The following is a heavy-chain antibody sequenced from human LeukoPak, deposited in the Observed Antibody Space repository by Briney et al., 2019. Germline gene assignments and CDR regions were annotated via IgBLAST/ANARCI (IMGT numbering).Heavy chain of an antibody. Sequence: SVKVSCKASGGTFSSYAISWVRQAPGQGLEWMGRIIPTFGTANYAQKFQGRVTITTDESTSTAYMELSSLRSEDTAVYYCARAITMVRGVTELWGQGTLVTVSS. V-gene: IGHV1-69*05. CDR1: GGTFSSYA. CDR2: IIPTFGTA. D-gene: IGHD3-10*01. J-gene: IGHJ4*02. CDR3: ARAITMVRGVTEL.